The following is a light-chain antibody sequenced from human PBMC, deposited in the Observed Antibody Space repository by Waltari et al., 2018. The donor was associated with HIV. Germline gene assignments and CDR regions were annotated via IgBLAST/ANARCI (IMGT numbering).Light chain of an antibody. CDR2: DVS. CDR1: SSHDGACTY. V-gene: IGLV2-14*03. CDR3: SSYTSSSPYA. Sequence: QSALTQPASVSGSPGQSITISCTGTSSHDGACTYVSWYQQHPGKAPKLMIYDVSTRPSGVSNRFSGSKSGNTASLTISGLQAEDEADYYCSSYTSSSPYAFGTGTKVTVL. J-gene: IGLJ1*01.